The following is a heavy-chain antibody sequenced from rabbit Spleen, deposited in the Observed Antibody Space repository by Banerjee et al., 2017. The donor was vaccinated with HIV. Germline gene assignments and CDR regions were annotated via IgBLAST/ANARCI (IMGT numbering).Heavy chain of an antibody. J-gene: IGHJ4*01. CDR2: IGTNGDST. D-gene: IGHD7-1*01. Sequence: QEQLEESGGDLVKPGASLTLTCTASGFSFSGNYWLSWVRQAPGKGLEWIGYIGTNGDSTYYASWAKGRFTISKTSSTTVTLQMTSLTVADTATYFCARDLVTAIGWNFALWGPGTLVTVS. V-gene: IGHV1S45*01. CDR3: ARDLVTAIGWNFAL. CDR1: GFSFSGNYW.